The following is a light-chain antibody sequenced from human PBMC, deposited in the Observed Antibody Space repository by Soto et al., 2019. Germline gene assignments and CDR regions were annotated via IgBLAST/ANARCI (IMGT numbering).Light chain of an antibody. CDR3: QQTYTSSPT. V-gene: IGKV1-39*01. CDR1: QRISNY. J-gene: IGKJ2*01. CDR2: AAS. Sequence: DIQMTQSPSSLSASVGDRVTITCRASQRISNYLNWYQQKPGKAPELLIYAASTLQSGVPSSFSGSGSGTDFTLTISSLQPEDFATYFGQQTYTSSPTFGQGTKLEIK.